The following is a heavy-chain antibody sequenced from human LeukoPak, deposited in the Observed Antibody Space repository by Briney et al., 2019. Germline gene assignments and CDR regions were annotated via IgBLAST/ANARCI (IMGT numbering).Heavy chain of an antibody. D-gene: IGHD3-22*01. V-gene: IGHV4-4*07. Sequence: PSETLSLTCTVSGGSISSYYWSWIRQPAGKGLEWLGRIYFSGTTYYNPSLKSRVTLSVDTSNNQFSLKLSSVTAADTAVYYCLREIASSGYLFDHWGQGIPVTVSS. CDR1: GGSISSYY. CDR2: IYFSGTT. J-gene: IGHJ4*02. CDR3: LREIASSGYLFDH.